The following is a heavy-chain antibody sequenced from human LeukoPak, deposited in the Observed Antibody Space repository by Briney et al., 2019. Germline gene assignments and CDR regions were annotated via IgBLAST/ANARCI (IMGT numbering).Heavy chain of an antibody. CDR1: GGTFSSYA. CDR2: IIPIFGTA. Sequence: ASVKVSCKASGGTFSSYAISWVRQAPGQGLEWMGGIIPIFGTANYAQKFQGRVTITADESTSTAYMELSSLRSEDTAVYYCARGGASGYTFDYWGQGTLVTVSS. J-gene: IGHJ4*02. V-gene: IGHV1-69*13. D-gene: IGHD3-3*01. CDR3: ARGGASGYTFDY.